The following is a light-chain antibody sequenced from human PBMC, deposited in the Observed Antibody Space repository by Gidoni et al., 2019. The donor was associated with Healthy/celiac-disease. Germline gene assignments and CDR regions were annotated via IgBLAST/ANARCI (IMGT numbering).Light chain of an antibody. CDR1: QSVSSN. CDR3: QQYNNWPPIT. CDR2: AAS. V-gene: IGKV3-15*01. Sequence: EIVMTQSPATLSVSPGERATLSCRASQSVSSNLAWYQQKPGQAPRLLIYAASTRATGTPARFSGSGSGTEFTLTNSSLQSEDFAVDYCQQYNNWPPITFGQXTRLEIK. J-gene: IGKJ5*01.